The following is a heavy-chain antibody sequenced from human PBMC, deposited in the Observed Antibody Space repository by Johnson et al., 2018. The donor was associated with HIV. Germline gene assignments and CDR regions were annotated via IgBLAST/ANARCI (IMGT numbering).Heavy chain of an antibody. J-gene: IGHJ3*02. V-gene: IGHV3-33*06. CDR2: IWYDGSNK. CDR1: GFTFDNYG. CDR3: AKGLAAFFAFDI. Sequence: QVQLVESGGSVVRPGGSLRLSCAASGFTFDNYGMSWVRQAPGKGLEWVAVIWYDGSNKYYADSVKGRFTISRDNSKNTLYLQMNRLRAENTAVYYCAKGLAAFFAFDIWGQGTMVTVSS. D-gene: IGHD3-3*01.